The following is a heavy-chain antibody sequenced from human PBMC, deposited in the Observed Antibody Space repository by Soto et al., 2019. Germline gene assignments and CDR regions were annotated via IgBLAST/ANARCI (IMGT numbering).Heavy chain of an antibody. J-gene: IGHJ1*01. CDR2: ITSSSDTI. CDR3: ARGRNTAIAPEYFHH. Sequence: PGGSLRLSCAASGFTFSSFHMNWVRQAPGRGLEWVAYITSSSDTIYYSDSVKGRFTISRDNGKNSLFLQMNSLRAEDTAVYYCARGRNTAIAPEYFHHWGQGTLVTVSS. CDR1: GFTFSSFH. D-gene: IGHD5-18*01. V-gene: IGHV3-48*01.